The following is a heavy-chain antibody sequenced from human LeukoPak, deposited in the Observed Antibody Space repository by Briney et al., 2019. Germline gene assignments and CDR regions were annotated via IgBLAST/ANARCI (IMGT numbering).Heavy chain of an antibody. Sequence: ASVTVSCKASGYTFTSYDINWVRQATGQGLEWMGWMNPNSGNTGYAQKFQGRVTMTRNTSISTAYMELSSLRSEDTAVYYCALYCSSTSCPFERNMDVWGQGTTVTVSS. CDR2: MNPNSGNT. CDR3: ALYCSSTSCPFERNMDV. CDR1: GYTFTSYD. D-gene: IGHD2-2*01. J-gene: IGHJ6*02. V-gene: IGHV1-8*01.